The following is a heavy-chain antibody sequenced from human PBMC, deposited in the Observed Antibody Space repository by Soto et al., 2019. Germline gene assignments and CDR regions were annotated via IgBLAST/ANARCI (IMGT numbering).Heavy chain of an antibody. CDR3: ARGPRTAPAGLRDY. CDR2: IYYDGRIE. J-gene: IGHJ4*02. CDR1: GFTFSNFG. D-gene: IGHD6-13*01. V-gene: IGHV3-33*01. Sequence: PGGSLRLSCAASGFTFSNFGMHWVRQAPGKGLEWVAVIYYDGRIEYYADSVQGRFTISRDNSKNMMYLQMNSLRDDDTALYYCARGPRTAPAGLRDYWGQGTLVTVSS.